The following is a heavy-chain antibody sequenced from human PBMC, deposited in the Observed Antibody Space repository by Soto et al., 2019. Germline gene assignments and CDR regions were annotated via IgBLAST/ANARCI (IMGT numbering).Heavy chain of an antibody. D-gene: IGHD6-13*01. J-gene: IGHJ5*02. CDR2: IYYSGGT. Sequence: SETLSLTCNVSGGSISSYYWSWIRQPPGKGLEWIGYIYYSGGTNYNPSLKSRVTISVDTSKNQFSLKLSSVTAADTAVYYCGRGKAGYSSSWYWNWFDPSGQGTLVTVSS. CDR1: GGSISSYY. CDR3: GRGKAGYSSSWYWNWFDP. V-gene: IGHV4-59*01.